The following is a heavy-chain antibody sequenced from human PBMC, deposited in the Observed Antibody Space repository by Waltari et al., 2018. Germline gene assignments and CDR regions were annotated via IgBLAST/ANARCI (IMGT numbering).Heavy chain of an antibody. J-gene: IGHJ4*02. CDR2: INHSGST. CDR1: GGSFSGYY. V-gene: IGHV4-34*01. CDR3: ASANIAAPFDY. D-gene: IGHD6-6*01. Sequence: QVQLQQWGAGLLKPSETPSLTCAVYGGSFSGYYWSWIRQPPGKGLEWIGEINHSGSTNYNPSLKSRVTISVDTSKSQFSLKLSSVTAADTAVYYCASANIAAPFDYWGQGTLVTVSS.